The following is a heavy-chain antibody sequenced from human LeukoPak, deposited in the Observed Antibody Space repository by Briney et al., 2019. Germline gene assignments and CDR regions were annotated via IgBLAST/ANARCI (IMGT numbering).Heavy chain of an antibody. V-gene: IGHV1-2*02. CDR1: GYTFTGYY. D-gene: IGHD6-19*01. J-gene: IGHJ6*03. CDR3: ARDRVAVAGSYMDV. Sequence: ASVKVSRKASGYTFTGYYMHWVRQAPGQGLEWMGWINPNSGGTNYAQKFQGRVTMTRDTSISTAYMELSRLRSDDTAVYYCARDRVAVAGSYMDVWGKGTTVTVSS. CDR2: INPNSGGT.